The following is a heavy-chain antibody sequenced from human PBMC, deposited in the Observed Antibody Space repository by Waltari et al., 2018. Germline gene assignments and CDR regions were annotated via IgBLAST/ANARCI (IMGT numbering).Heavy chain of an antibody. V-gene: IGHV4-59*11. CDR3: ARRDYADY. J-gene: IGHJ4*02. CDR1: GGSISSHY. Sequence: QVQLQESGPGLVKPSETLSLTCTVSGGSISSHYWSWIRQPPGKGLEWIGYIYYSGSTNDNPSLKSRVTISVDTSKNQFSLKLSSVTAADTAVYYCARRDYADYWGQGTLVTVSS. CDR2: IYYSGST.